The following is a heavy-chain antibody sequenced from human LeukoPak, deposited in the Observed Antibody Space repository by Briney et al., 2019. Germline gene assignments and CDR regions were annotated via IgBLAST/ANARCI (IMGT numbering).Heavy chain of an antibody. CDR1: GGSFSGYY. D-gene: IGHD3-22*01. Sequence: KPSETLSLTCAVYGGSFSGYYWSWIRQPPGKGLEWIGEINHSGSTNYNPSLKSRVTISVDTSKNQFSLKLSSVTAADTAVYYCARERYDSSGYYYETIRYYFDYWGQGTLVTVSS. J-gene: IGHJ4*02. V-gene: IGHV4-34*01. CDR3: ARERYDSSGYYYETIRYYFDY. CDR2: INHSGST.